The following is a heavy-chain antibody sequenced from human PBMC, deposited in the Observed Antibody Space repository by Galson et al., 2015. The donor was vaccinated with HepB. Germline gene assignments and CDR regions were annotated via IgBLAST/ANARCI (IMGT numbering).Heavy chain of an antibody. CDR3: ARSRMGNQYGMDV. J-gene: IGHJ6*02. V-gene: IGHV3-74*01. CDR2: IHSGGSGT. D-gene: IGHD5/OR15-5a*01. Sequence: SLRLSCAASGFTFSSYWMHWARQAPGKGLAWVSRIHSGGSGTIYADSVKGRFTISRDNAKNTLYLQMNSLRAEDTAVYYCARSRMGNQYGMDVRGQGTTVTVSS. CDR1: GFTFSSYW.